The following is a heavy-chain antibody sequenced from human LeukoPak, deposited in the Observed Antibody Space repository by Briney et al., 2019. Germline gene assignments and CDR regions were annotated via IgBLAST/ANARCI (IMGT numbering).Heavy chain of an antibody. CDR2: FDPEDGGT. J-gene: IGHJ4*02. V-gene: IGHV1-24*01. Sequence: ASVKVSCKVSGYTLTELSMHWVRQAPGKGLEWMGGFDPEDGGTIYAQKFQGRVTMTEDTSTDTAYMELSSLRSEDTAVYYCATRSGYDSSGYYEYWGQGTLVTVSS. D-gene: IGHD3-22*01. CDR1: GYTLTELS. CDR3: ATRSGYDSSGYYEY.